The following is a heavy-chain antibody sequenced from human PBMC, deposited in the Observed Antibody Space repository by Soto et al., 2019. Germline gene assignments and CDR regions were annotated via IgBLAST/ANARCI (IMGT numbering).Heavy chain of an antibody. J-gene: IGHJ5*02. CDR1: GGTFSSYT. CDR3: ARGGGRIITFGGDSDNWFDP. Sequence: QVQLVQSGAEVKKPGSSVKVSCKASGGTFSSYTISWVRQAPGQGLEWMGRIIPILGIANYAQKVQGRVTITADKSTSTAYMELSSVRSEDTAVYYCARGGGRIITFGGDSDNWFDPWGQGTLVTVSS. CDR2: IIPILGIA. D-gene: IGHD3-16*01. V-gene: IGHV1-69*02.